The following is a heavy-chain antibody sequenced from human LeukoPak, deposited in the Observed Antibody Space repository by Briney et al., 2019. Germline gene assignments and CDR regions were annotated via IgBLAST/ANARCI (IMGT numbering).Heavy chain of an antibody. Sequence: PSETLSLTCAVYGGSFSGYYWSWIRQPPGKGLEWIGEINHSGSTNYNPSLKSRVTISVDTSKNQFSLKLSSVTAADTAVYYCARGRRCSSTSCYPRGFDPWGQGTLVNVSS. V-gene: IGHV4-34*01. CDR2: INHSGST. CDR1: GGSFSGYY. J-gene: IGHJ5*02. CDR3: ARGRRCSSTSCYPRGFDP. D-gene: IGHD2-2*01.